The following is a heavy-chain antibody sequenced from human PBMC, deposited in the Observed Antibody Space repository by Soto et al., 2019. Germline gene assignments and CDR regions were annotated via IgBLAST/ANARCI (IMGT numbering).Heavy chain of an antibody. J-gene: IGHJ6*02. Sequence: QVQLQESGPGLVKPSETLSLTCTVSGGSISSYYWSWIRQPPGKGLEWIGYIYYSGSTNYNPSLKSRVTISVDTSKNQFSLKLSSVTAADTAVYYCARVRGYCGGDCSYYYGMDVWGQGTKVTVSS. CDR3: ARVRGYCGGDCSYYYGMDV. D-gene: IGHD2-21*02. CDR2: IYYSGST. V-gene: IGHV4-59*01. CDR1: GGSISSYY.